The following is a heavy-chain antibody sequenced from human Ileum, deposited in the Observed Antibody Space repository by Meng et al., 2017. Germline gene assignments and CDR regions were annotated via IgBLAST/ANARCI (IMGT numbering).Heavy chain of an antibody. Sequence: EVHRGESGGVFVQRGGSLRLACAASGFAFSSLWMHWVRQAPGKGLGWVSRIDTDGIGTTYADSVKGRFTISRDNAKNTLYLQMNSLRDEDTAVYYCVRLGGSSPVDYWGQGILVTSPQ. D-gene: IGHD6-6*01. CDR3: VRLGGSSPVDY. CDR2: IDTDGIGT. CDR1: GFAFSSLW. V-gene: IGHV3-74*01. J-gene: IGHJ4*02.